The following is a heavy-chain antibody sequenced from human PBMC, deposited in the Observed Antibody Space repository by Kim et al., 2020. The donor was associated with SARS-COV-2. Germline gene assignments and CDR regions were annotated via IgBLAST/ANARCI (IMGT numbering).Heavy chain of an antibody. D-gene: IGHD5-18*01. J-gene: IGHJ6*01. CDR2: IYPGDSDT. CDR1: GYSFTSYW. V-gene: IGHV5-51*01. CDR3: ARHEAMAPDDPVYYYYGMDV. Sequence: GESLMISCKGSGYSFTSYWIGWVRQMPGKGLEWMGIIYPGDSDTRYSPSFQGQVTISADKSISTAYLQWSSLKASDTAMYYCARHEAMAPDDPVYYYYGMDVWGQGTTVTVSS.